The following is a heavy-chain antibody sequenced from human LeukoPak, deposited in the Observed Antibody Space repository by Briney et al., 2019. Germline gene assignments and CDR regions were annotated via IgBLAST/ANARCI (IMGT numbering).Heavy chain of an antibody. V-gene: IGHV1-69*04. J-gene: IGHJ4*02. CDR3: ETYYYGSGSYYRGYYFDY. Sequence: GASVKVSCKASGGTFSSYAISWVRQAPGQGLEWMGRIIPILGIANYAQKFQGRVTITADKSTSTAYMELSSLRSEDTAVYYCETYYYGSGSYYRGYYFDYWGQGTLVTVSS. D-gene: IGHD3-10*01. CDR2: IIPILGIA. CDR1: GGTFSSYA.